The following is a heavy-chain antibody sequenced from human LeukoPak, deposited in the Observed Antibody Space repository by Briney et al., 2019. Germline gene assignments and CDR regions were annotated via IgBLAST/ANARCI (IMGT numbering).Heavy chain of an antibody. Sequence: GASVKVSCKAPGYTFTSYYMHWVRQAPGQGPEWMGIINPRGGSTDYSQKFQGRITMTSDTSTSTVYMELSSLRSDDTAVYFCARVGSAAATADYWGQGTLVTVSS. CDR3: ARVGSAAATADY. CDR1: GYTFTSYY. CDR2: INPRGGST. D-gene: IGHD6-25*01. V-gene: IGHV1-46*01. J-gene: IGHJ4*02.